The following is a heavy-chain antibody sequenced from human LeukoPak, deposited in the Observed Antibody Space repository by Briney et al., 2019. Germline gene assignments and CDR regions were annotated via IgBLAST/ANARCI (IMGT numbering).Heavy chain of an antibody. CDR2: ISSSSSYI. CDR1: GFTFSSYS. Sequence: GGSLRLSCAASGFTFSSYSMNWVRQAPGKGLEWVSSISSSSSYIYYADSVKGRFTISRDNAKNSLYLQMNSLRAEDTAVYYCARAEGGTYGEYFQHWGQGTLVIVSS. D-gene: IGHD1-14*01. CDR3: ARAEGGTYGEYFQH. V-gene: IGHV3-21*01. J-gene: IGHJ1*01.